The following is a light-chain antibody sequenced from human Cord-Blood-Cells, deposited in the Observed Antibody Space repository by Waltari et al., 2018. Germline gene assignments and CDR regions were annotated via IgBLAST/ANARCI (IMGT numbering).Light chain of an antibody. V-gene: IGLV3-10*01. CDR2: EDS. CDR1: ALPQKY. Sequence: SYELTQPPSVSVSPGQTARNTCSGDALPQKYAYWYQPKTGQAPVLVIYEDSKRPSWIPERFSGSSSGTMATLTISGAQVEDEADYYCYSTDSSGNHSFGTGTKVTVL. CDR3: YSTDSSGNHS. J-gene: IGLJ1*01.